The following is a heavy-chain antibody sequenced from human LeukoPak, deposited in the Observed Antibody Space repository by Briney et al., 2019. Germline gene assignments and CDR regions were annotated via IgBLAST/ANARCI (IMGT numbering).Heavy chain of an antibody. CDR3: AKGSYSENTSQTGDDY. CDR1: GFTIRRYS. D-gene: IGHD1/OR15-1a*01. CDR2: ISGSGGGT. Sequence: GGSLRLACAASGFTIRRYSMSCARLAPGRGLEWVSTISGSGGGTWYPGSVKDCFTISRDNCKNTLWLHMTSLRADDTAIYYCAKGSYSENTSQTGDDYWGQGTLVTVSS. V-gene: IGHV3-23*01. J-gene: IGHJ4*02.